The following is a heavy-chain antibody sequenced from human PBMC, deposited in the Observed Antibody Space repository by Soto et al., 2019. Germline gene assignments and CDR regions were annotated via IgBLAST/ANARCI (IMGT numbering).Heavy chain of an antibody. J-gene: IGHJ4*02. CDR2: ISGSGGST. CDR1: GFTFSSYA. CDR3: AKDWTNQPKAAAGSDY. Sequence: GESLKISCAASGFTFSSYAMSWVRQAPGKGLEWVSAISGSGGSTYYADSVKGRFTISRDNSKNTLYLQMNSLRAEDTAVYYCAKDWTNQPKAAAGSDYWGQGTLVTVSS. D-gene: IGHD6-13*01. V-gene: IGHV3-23*01.